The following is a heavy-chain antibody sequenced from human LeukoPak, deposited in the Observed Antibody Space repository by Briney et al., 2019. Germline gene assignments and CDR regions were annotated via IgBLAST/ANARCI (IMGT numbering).Heavy chain of an antibody. CDR3: AKDLKVLYDYVRGSYAVDN. CDR2: ISTKGGST. CDR1: GFTFSNYA. Sequence: GGSLRLSCAASGFTFSNYAMTWVRQGPGKGLKWVSGISTKGGSTDYADFVKGRFTMSRDDSKNTLYLQMNSLRVEDTATYYCAKDLKVLYDYVRGSYAVDNWGQGTTVTVSS. D-gene: IGHD3-16*01. J-gene: IGHJ3*02. V-gene: IGHV3-23*01.